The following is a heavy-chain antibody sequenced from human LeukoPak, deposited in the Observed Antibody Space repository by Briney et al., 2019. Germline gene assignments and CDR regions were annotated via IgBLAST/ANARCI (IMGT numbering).Heavy chain of an antibody. D-gene: IGHD3-9*01. Sequence: ASVKVSCKASGYTFTSYGISWVRQAPGQGLEWMGWISAYNGNTNYAQKLQGRVTMTTDTSTSTAYMELRSLRSDDAAVYYCARDKSYYDILTGYYYYYGMDVWGKGTTVTVSS. J-gene: IGHJ6*04. CDR3: ARDKSYYDILTGYYYYYGMDV. V-gene: IGHV1-18*04. CDR1: GYTFTSYG. CDR2: ISAYNGNT.